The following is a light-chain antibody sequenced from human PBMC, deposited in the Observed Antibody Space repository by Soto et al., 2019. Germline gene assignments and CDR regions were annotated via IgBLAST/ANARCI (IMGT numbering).Light chain of an antibody. V-gene: IGLV2-8*01. Sequence: QSFLPQPPSASGSPGHSFTISCTGTSSDVGGYNYVSWYQQHPGKAPKLMIYEVSKRPSGVPDRFSGSKSGNTASLTVSGLQPEDEADYYCSSYAGSNKSVFGTGTKVTVL. CDR2: EVS. CDR1: SSDVGGYNY. J-gene: IGLJ1*01. CDR3: SSYAGSNKSV.